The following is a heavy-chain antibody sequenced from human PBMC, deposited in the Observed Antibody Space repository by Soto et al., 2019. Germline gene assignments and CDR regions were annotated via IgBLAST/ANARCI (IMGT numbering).Heavy chain of an antibody. D-gene: IGHD3-3*01. CDR1: GYTFTSYD. Sequence: ASVKVSCKASGYTFTSYDINWVRQATGQGLEWMGWMNPNSGNTGYAQKFQGRVTMTRNTSISTAYMELSSLRSEDTAVYYCARSRLATYYDFWSAKDYYYYAMDVCGHGTTVTVSS. CDR3: ARSRLATYYDFWSAKDYYYYAMDV. V-gene: IGHV1-8*01. J-gene: IGHJ6*02. CDR2: MNPNSGNT.